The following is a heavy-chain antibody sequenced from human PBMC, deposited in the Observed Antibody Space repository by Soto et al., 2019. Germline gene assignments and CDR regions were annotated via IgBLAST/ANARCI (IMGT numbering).Heavy chain of an antibody. CDR2: IYHSGST. V-gene: IGHV4-30-2*01. CDR3: ARVPSP. CDR1: GGSISSGGYS. J-gene: IGHJ5*02. Sequence: QLQLQESGSGLVKPSQTLALTCAVSGGSISSGGYSWRWIRQPPGKGLEWIGYIYHSGSTSYTPYLKCRASISVDRSKNQFSLKLSSVTAADTAVYYCARVPSPWGQGTLVTVSS.